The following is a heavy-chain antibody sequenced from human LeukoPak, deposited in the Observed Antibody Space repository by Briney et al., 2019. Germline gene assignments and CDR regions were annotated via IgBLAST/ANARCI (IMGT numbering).Heavy chain of an antibody. CDR2: ISYDGSNK. J-gene: IGHJ4*02. D-gene: IGHD6-6*01. Sequence: GGSLRLSCAASGFTFSSYGMHWVRQAPGKGLEWVAVISYDGSNKYYADSVKGRFTISRDNSKNTLYLQMNSLRAEDTAVYYCASEIGIAARQGPDLNDYWGQGTLVTVSS. CDR1: GFTFSSYG. CDR3: ASEIGIAARQGPDLNDY. V-gene: IGHV3-30*03.